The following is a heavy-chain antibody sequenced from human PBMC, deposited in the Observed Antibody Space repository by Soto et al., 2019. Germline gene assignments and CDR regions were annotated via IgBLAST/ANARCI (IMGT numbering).Heavy chain of an antibody. CDR3: ARGYSYGSLYYYGMDV. D-gene: IGHD5-18*01. Sequence: ASVKVSFKASGGTFSSYAISWVRQAPGQGLEWMGGIIPIFGTANYAQKFQGRVTITADESTSTACMELSSLRSEDTAVYYCARGYSYGSLYYYGMDVWGQGTTVTVSS. V-gene: IGHV1-69*13. CDR1: GGTFSSYA. CDR2: IIPIFGTA. J-gene: IGHJ6*02.